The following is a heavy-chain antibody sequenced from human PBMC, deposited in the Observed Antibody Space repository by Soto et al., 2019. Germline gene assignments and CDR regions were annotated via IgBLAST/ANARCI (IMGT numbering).Heavy chain of an antibody. CDR3: ARAYSGGDSYILYYLDY. CDR2: IYYSGTT. Sequence: SETLSLTCTVSGGSTSSGGFYWSWIRQHPGKDLEWIGYIYYSGTTHYNPSLKSRVTISVDTSRNQFSLKLSSVTAADTAVYYCARAYSGGDSYILYYLDYCDTETLVIVSS. V-gene: IGHV4-31*03. J-gene: IGHJ4*01. CDR1: GGSTSSGGFY. D-gene: IGHD3-22*01.